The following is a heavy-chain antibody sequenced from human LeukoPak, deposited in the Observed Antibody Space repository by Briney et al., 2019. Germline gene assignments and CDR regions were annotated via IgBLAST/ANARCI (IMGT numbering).Heavy chain of an antibody. CDR3: ARDHSDYYDSSGTFDY. CDR2: INPSGGST. D-gene: IGHD3-22*01. Sequence: ASVKVSCKASGYTFTSYYMHWVRQAPGQGLEWMGIINPSGGSTSYAQKFQGRVTMTRDMSTSTVYMELSSLRSEDTAVYYCARDHSDYYDSSGTFDYWGQGTLVTVSS. J-gene: IGHJ4*02. CDR1: GYTFTSYY. V-gene: IGHV1-46*01.